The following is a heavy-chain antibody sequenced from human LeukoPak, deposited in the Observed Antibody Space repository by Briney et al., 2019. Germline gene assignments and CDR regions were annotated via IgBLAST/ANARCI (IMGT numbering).Heavy chain of an antibody. Sequence: GGSLRLSRAAFGFTVSVNYMSWVRQAPGKGLECVSVIYSGGNTYYADSVKGRFTISRDNSKNTLYLQMNSLRAEDTAVYYCARKTDSGGQGDYWGPGTLVTVSS. J-gene: IGHJ4*02. CDR1: GFTVSVNY. V-gene: IGHV3-66*01. CDR2: IYSGGNT. CDR3: ARKTDSGGQGDY. D-gene: IGHD3-22*01.